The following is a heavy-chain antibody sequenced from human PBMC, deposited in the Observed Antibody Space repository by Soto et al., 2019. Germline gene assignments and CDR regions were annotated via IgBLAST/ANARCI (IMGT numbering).Heavy chain of an antibody. CDR3: ARDARRSSGWEAFDI. J-gene: IGHJ3*02. CDR1: GGTFSSYA. Sequence: QVQLVQSGAEVKKPGSSVKVSCKASGGTFSSYAISWVRQAPGQGLEWMGGIIPIFGTANYAQKFQGRVTIIADKSTSTAYMELSRLRSEDTAVYYCARDARRSSGWEAFDIWGQGTMVTVSS. D-gene: IGHD6-19*01. CDR2: IIPIFGTA. V-gene: IGHV1-69*06.